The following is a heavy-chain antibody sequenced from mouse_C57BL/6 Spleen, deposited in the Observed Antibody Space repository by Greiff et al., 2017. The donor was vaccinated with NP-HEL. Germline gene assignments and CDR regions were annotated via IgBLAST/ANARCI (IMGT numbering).Heavy chain of an antibody. V-gene: IGHV1-69*01. D-gene: IGHD2-4*01. J-gene: IGHJ2*01. CDR2: IDPSDSYT. CDR1: GYTFTSYW. CDR3: ARSMGYDYYFDY. Sequence: QVQLQQPGAELVMPGASVKLSCKASGYTFTSYWMHWVKQRPGQGLEWIGEIDPSDSYTNYNQKFKGKSTLTVDKSSSTAYMQLSSLTSEDSAVYYCARSMGYDYYFDYWGQGTTLTVSS.